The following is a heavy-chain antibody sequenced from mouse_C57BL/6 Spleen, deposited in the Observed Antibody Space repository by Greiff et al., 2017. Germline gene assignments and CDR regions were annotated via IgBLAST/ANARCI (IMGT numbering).Heavy chain of an antibody. D-gene: IGHD2-4*01. CDR1: GFTFSSYT. CDR2: ISGGGGNT. CDR3: ARQMGDYDLYYFDY. V-gene: IGHV5-9*01. Sequence: EVKLVESGGGLVKPGGSLKLSCAASGFTFSSYTMSWVRQTPEKRLEWVATISGGGGNTYYPDSVKGRFTISRDNAKNTLYLQMSSLRSEDTALYYCARQMGDYDLYYFDYWGQGTTLTVSS. J-gene: IGHJ2*01.